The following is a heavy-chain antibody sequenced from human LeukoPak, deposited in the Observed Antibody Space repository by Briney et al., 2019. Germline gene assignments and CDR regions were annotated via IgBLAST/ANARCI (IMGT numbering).Heavy chain of an antibody. Sequence: SQTLSLTCAISGDSVSSNSAAWNWVRQSPSRGLGWLGRTYYRSKWYNDYAVSVKSRITINPDTSKNQFSLQLNSVTPEDTAVYYCARALGAEGWFDPWGQGTLVTVSS. J-gene: IGHJ5*02. CDR1: GDSVSSNSAA. D-gene: IGHD3-16*01. V-gene: IGHV6-1*01. CDR3: ARALGAEGWFDP. CDR2: TYYRSKWYN.